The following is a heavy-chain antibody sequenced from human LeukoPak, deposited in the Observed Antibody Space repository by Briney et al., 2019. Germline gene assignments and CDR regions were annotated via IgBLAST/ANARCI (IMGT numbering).Heavy chain of an antibody. V-gene: IGHV3-20*04. J-gene: IGHJ4*02. CDR3: GRGITPLDY. CDR2: ISWNGGST. Sequence: GGSLRLSCAVSGFTFDDYGMTWVRQAPGKGLEWVSGISWNGGSTDYADSVKGRFTISRDNAKSSLYLQMDSLRAEDTALYYCGRGITPLDYWGQGTLVIVSS. CDR1: GFTFDDYG.